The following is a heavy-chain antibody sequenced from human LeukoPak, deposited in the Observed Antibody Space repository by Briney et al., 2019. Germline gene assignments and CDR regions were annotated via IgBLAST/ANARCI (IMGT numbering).Heavy chain of an antibody. Sequence: ASVKVSCKASGYTFTSYAMHWVRQAPGQRLEWMGWINAGNGNTKYSQEFQGRVTMTRDTSISTAYMELSRLRSDDTAVYYCAASYDYYYYYYMDVWGKGTTVTISS. CDR3: AASYDYYYYYYMDV. CDR2: INAGNGNT. J-gene: IGHJ6*03. D-gene: IGHD1-26*01. V-gene: IGHV1-3*01. CDR1: GYTFTSYA.